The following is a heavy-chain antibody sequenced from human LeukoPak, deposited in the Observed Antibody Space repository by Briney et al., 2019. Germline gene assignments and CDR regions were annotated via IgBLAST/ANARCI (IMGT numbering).Heavy chain of an antibody. CDR3: AKEGIDDYVWGSYRSPPGY. Sequence: GGSLRLSCAASGFTFSSYGMHWVRQAPGKGLEWVAVISYDGSNKYYADSVKGRFTISRDNSKNTLYLQMNSPRAEDTAVYYCAKEGIDDYVWGSYRSPPGYWGQGTLVTVSS. V-gene: IGHV3-30*18. J-gene: IGHJ4*02. D-gene: IGHD3-16*02. CDR2: ISYDGSNK. CDR1: GFTFSSYG.